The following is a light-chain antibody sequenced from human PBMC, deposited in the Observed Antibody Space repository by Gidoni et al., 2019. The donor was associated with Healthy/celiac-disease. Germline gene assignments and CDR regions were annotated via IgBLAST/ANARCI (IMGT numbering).Light chain of an antibody. V-gene: IGLV1-40*01. CDR2: GNS. Sequence: QSVLTQPPSVSGAPGQRVTISCTGSSSNIGAGYDVHWYQQLPGTAPKILIYGNSNRPSGVPDRFSGAKSGTSASLASTGLQAEDEADYYCQSYDSSLSGHVVFGGGTKLTVL. CDR3: QSYDSSLSGHVV. J-gene: IGLJ2*01. CDR1: SSNIGAGYD.